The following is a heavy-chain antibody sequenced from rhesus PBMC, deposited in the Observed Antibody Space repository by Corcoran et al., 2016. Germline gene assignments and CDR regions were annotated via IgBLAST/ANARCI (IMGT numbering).Heavy chain of an antibody. J-gene: IGHJ5-1*01. CDR3: ARVRYSSGQYNRFDV. CDR2: VNGNSGGT. Sequence: QVQLQESGPGLVKPSATLSLPCAVSGASLSSSWWNWLRHPPAKGPGWIGGVNGNSGGTNYNPPLKSRVTTSKNASKNRCSLKLSSVTAADTAVYYCARVRYSSGQYNRFDVWGPGVLVTVSS. V-gene: IGHV4-80*01. D-gene: IGHD6-31*01. CDR1: GASLSSSW.